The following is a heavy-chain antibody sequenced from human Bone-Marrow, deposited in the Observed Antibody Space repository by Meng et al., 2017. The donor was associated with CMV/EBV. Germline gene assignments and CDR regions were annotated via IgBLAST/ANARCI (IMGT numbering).Heavy chain of an antibody. CDR3: ARDWVDYYDSSGYYYHYYYGMDV. V-gene: IGHV4-34*01. Sequence: SETLSLTCAVDGGSFSGYYWSWIRQPPGKGPEWIGEINHSGSTNYNPSLKSRVTISVDTSKNQFSLKLSSVTAADTAVYYCARDWVDYYDSSGYYYHYYYGMDVWGKGTTVTVSS. J-gene: IGHJ6*04. D-gene: IGHD3-22*01. CDR2: INHSGST. CDR1: GGSFSGYY.